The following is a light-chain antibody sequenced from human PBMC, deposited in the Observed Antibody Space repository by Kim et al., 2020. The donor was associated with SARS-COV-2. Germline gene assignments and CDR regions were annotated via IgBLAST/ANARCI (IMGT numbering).Light chain of an antibody. CDR3: MQAIYWPYS. J-gene: IGKJ2*03. V-gene: IGKV2-30*01. Sequence: QPAFISWRLSQSLVCSDRNTYLYCIQQRPGQSPRRLISRVSKRDSGGPDRFNGSGSGTDFTLKISRVDAEDVGVYYCMQAIYWPYSFGQGTKLEI. CDR2: RVS. CDR1: QSLVCSDRNTY.